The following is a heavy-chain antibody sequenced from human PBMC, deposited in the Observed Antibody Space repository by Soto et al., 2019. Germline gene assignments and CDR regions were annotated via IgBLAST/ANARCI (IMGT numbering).Heavy chain of an antibody. CDR3: IREAPQANWGYDAFDI. D-gene: IGHD7-27*01. J-gene: IGHJ3*02. CDR1: GFTFSGSA. Sequence: PGGSLRLSCAASGFTFSGSAMHWVRQASGKGLEWVGRIRSKANSYATAYAASVKGRFTISRDDSKNTAYLQMNSLKTEDTAVYYCIREAPQANWGYDAFDIWGQGTMVTVSS. CDR2: IRSKANSYAT. V-gene: IGHV3-73*01.